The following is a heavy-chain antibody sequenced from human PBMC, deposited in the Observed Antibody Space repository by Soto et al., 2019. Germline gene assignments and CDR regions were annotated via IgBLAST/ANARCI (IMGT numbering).Heavy chain of an antibody. D-gene: IGHD3-22*01. Sequence: PXESLKISWKGSGYSFTSYWIGWVRQMPGKGLEWMGIIYPGDSDTRYSPSFQGQVTISADKSISTAYLQWSSLKASDTAMYYCARHSEVVVITTPPDYWGQGTLVTVS. CDR1: GYSFTSYW. CDR3: ARHSEVVVITTPPDY. V-gene: IGHV5-51*01. J-gene: IGHJ4*02. CDR2: IYPGDSDT.